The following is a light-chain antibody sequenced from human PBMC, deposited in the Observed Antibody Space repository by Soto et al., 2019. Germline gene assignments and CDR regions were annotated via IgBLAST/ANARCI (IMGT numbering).Light chain of an antibody. CDR2: KAS. CDR3: QQNNRYPWT. V-gene: IGKV1-5*03. CDR1: QNINNW. Sequence: DIQMTQSPSTLPACVGDRVTITCRASQNINNWLAWYQQKPGKGPSLLIYKASNLESGVSSRFSGSGSGTEFTLTISSLQPDDIGTYYCQQNNRYPWTFGQGTKVDIK. J-gene: IGKJ1*01.